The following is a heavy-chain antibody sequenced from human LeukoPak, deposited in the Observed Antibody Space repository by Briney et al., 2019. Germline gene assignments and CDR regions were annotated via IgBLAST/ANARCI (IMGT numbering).Heavy chain of an antibody. CDR2: INHSGST. CDR1: GGSFSGYY. V-gene: IGHV4-34*01. J-gene: IGHJ6*03. CDR3: ASRPRGHYYYMDV. Sequence: SETLSLTCAVYGGSFSGYYWSWIRQPPGKGLEWIGEINHSGSTNYNPSLKSRVTISVDTSKNQFSLKLSSVTAADTAVYYCASRPRGHYYYMDVWGKGTTVTISS. D-gene: IGHD3-16*01.